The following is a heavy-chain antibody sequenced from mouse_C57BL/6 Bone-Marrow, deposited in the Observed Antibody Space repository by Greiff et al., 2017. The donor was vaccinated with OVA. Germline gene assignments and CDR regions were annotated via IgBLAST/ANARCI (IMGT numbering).Heavy chain of an antibody. V-gene: IGHV5-9-1*02. CDR1: GFTFSSYA. CDR2: ISSGGDYT. Sequence: EVQLVESGEGLVKPGGSLKLSCAASGFTFSSYAMSWVRQTPEKRLEWVAYISSGGDYTYYADTVKGRFTISRDNARNTLYLQMSILKSEDTAMYYCTRERWLLRPYAMDYWGQGTSVTVSS. J-gene: IGHJ4*01. D-gene: IGHD2-3*01. CDR3: TRERWLLRPYAMDY.